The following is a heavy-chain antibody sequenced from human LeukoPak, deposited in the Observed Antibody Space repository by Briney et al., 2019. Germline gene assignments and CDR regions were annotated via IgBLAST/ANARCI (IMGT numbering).Heavy chain of an antibody. CDR3: ARGWIAARPKEYNWFDP. J-gene: IGHJ5*02. Sequence: SETLSLTCTVSGGSISSSSYYWGWIRQPPGKGLEWIGSIYYSGSTYYNPSLKSRVTISVDTSKNQFSLKLSSVTAADTAVYYCARGWIAARPKEYNWFDPWGQGTLVTVSS. D-gene: IGHD6-6*01. CDR2: IYYSGST. V-gene: IGHV4-39*07. CDR1: GGSISSSSYY.